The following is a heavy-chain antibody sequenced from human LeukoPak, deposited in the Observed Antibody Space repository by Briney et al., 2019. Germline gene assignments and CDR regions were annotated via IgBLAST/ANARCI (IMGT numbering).Heavy chain of an antibody. V-gene: IGHV3-33*06. J-gene: IGHJ4*02. Sequence: PGRSLRLSCAVSGSSFNDYGMRWVRQAPEKWLEWVAAIWYVGSNKYYADSVTGRFTISRDNSTSTLYLQTDSLRAEDTAVYYFAKDNVLWNSHQRGHGCDYWGQGTLVTVSS. CDR1: GSSFNDYG. CDR2: IWYVGSNK. CDR3: AKDNVLWNSHQRGHGCDY. D-gene: IGHD2/OR15-2a*01.